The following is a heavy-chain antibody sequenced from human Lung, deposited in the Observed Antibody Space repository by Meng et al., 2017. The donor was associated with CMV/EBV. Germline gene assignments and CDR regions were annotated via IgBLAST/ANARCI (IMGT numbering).Heavy chain of an antibody. CDR3: ARGYGPEGY. CDR1: GGYFSNYG. V-gene: IGHV4-34*01. D-gene: IGHD3-10*01. CDR2: SDHSGST. J-gene: IGHJ4*02. Sequence: TRTGAGTGYGGYFSNYGWSWIRQAPGEGLEWSGESDHSGSTNYDPSLKSRVTISVDTSKNQFSLKLRSVTAADTAVYYCARGYGPEGYWGQGTLVTVSS.